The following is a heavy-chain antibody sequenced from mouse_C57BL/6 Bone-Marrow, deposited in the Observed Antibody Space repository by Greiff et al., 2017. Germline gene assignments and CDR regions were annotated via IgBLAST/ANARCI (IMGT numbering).Heavy chain of an antibody. D-gene: IGHD1-1*01. CDR1: GFTFSSYA. J-gene: IGHJ4*01. CDR2: IIDGGSYT. CDR3: ERERMTSVTVGREDY. V-gene: IGHV5-4*01. Sequence: EVQGVESGGGLVKPGGSLTLSCAASGFTFSSYALSLVRQTPPKRLVLFATIIDGGSYTYYPANVKGRFPISRDNAKNNLYLQMRHLKSEETASYYWERERMTSVTVGREDYWGKGTSVTVSS.